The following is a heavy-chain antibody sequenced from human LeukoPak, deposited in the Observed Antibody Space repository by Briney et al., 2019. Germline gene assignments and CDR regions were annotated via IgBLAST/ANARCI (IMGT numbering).Heavy chain of an antibody. CDR2: ITDSGGST. J-gene: IGHJ4*02. CDR3: ARASWIDS. V-gene: IGHV3-23*01. CDR1: GFTFSSSA. Sequence: PGGSLRLSCAASGFTFSSSAMSWVRQAPGKGLEWVSGITDSGGSTYYADSVKGRFTISRDNSKNTLYLQMNGLRAEDTALYYCARASWIDSWGQGTLVTVSS. D-gene: IGHD1-1*01.